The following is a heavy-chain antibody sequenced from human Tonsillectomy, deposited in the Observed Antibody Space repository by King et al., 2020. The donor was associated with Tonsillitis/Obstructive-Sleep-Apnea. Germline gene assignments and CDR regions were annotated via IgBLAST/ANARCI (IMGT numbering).Heavy chain of an antibody. Sequence: QVQLQESGPGLVKPSQTLSLTCTVSGGSINTEEYYWSWVRQVPGKGLEWIGYIFYSGYSYSNPSLKNRVTLSIDTSKSQFSLWLTSATAADTAVYYCARDKPFYGDYYMDVWGRGTTVIVSS. J-gene: IGHJ6*03. D-gene: IGHD4-17*01. CDR1: GGSINTEEYY. CDR2: IFYSGYS. CDR3: ARDKPFYGDYYMDV. V-gene: IGHV4-31*03.